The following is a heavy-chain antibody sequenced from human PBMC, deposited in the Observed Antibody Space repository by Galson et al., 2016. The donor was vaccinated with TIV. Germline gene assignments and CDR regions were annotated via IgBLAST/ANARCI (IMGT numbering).Heavy chain of an antibody. CDR3: VKDEWGTRGPFQY. D-gene: IGHD3-16*01. CDR1: GFKFDDYA. Sequence: PARSLRLSCAASGFKFDDYAMYWVRQVPGKGLEWVSTITWNSGRVGYAAAVQGRFTISRDNTKSSLYLQMTSLRPEDTAFYYCVKDEWGTRGPFQYWGQGTLVTVST. V-gene: IGHV3-9*01. J-gene: IGHJ4*01. CDR2: ITWNSGRV.